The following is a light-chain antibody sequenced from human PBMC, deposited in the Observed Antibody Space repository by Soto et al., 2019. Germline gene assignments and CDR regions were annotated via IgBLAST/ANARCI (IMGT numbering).Light chain of an antibody. CDR3: QKYDNAPLT. J-gene: IGKJ4*01. Sequence: DIQMTQAPSSLSACGGDRVTITCRARQDISTYLAWYQQKPGKVPKLLISAAYTLQSGVPPRFSGSGSGTDFTLTISSLQPEDVATYYCQKYDNAPLTFGGGTKVEIK. CDR2: AAY. CDR1: QDISTY. V-gene: IGKV1-27*01.